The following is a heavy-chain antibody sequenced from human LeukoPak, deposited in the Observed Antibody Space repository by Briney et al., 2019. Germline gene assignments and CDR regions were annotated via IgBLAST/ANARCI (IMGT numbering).Heavy chain of an antibody. CDR2: IYTSGST. J-gene: IGHJ5*02. V-gene: IGHV4-4*07. CDR1: GVSISSYY. D-gene: IGHD6-13*01. CDR3: AREESGIGYSNSWYDWFDP. Sequence: NASETLSLTCTVSGVSISSYYWSWIRQPAGKGLEWIGRIYTSGSTNYNPSLKSRVTMSVDTSKNQFSLKLSSVTAADTAVYYCAREESGIGYSNSWYDWFDPWGQGTLVTVSS.